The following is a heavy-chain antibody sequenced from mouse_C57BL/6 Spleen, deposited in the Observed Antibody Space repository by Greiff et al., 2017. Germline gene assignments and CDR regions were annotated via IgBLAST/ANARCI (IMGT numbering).Heavy chain of an antibody. CDR2: RWSGGST. Sequence: QVQLKQSGPGLVQPSQSLSITCTVSGFSLTSYGVHWVRQSPGKGLEWLGVRWSGGSTDYNAAFISRLSIGKDNFKSQVFFKMNSLQADDTAIYYCARNYYGRYWYFDVWGTGTTVTVSS. CDR3: ARNYYGRYWYFDV. D-gene: IGHD1-1*01. J-gene: IGHJ1*03. CDR1: GFSLTSYG. V-gene: IGHV2-2*01.